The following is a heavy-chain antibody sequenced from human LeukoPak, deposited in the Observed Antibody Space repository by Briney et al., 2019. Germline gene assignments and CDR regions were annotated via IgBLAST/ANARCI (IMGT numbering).Heavy chain of an antibody. J-gene: IGHJ4*02. Sequence: GGSLRLSCAASGFTFSTHSVNWVRQAPGKVLEWVSYISSSSSIIYYADSVKGRFTISIDNAKNSLYLQMNSLRAEDTALYYCATGYGSGSYPTRLDYWGQGTLVTVSS. CDR3: ATGYGSGSYPTRLDY. CDR2: ISSSSSII. D-gene: IGHD3-10*01. V-gene: IGHV3-48*04. CDR1: GFTFSTHS.